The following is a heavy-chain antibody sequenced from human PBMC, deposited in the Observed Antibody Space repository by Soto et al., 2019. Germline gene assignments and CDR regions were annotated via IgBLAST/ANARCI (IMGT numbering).Heavy chain of an antibody. D-gene: IGHD1-1*01. Sequence: QVQLQESGPGLVKPSETLSLTCTVSAGSITNYYWNWIRQPPEKGLECICYIHHTGSSMSNPYLRSRLTLSVDTTEGKISLNLRAVTAADTAVYYCAKWNERKRSFYDWGQGIIVTVSS. CDR3: AKWNERKRSFYD. J-gene: IGHJ4*02. CDR2: IHHTGSS. V-gene: IGHV4-59*01. CDR1: AGSITNYY.